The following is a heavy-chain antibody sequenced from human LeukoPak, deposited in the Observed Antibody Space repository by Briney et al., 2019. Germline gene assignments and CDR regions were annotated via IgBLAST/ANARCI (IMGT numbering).Heavy chain of an antibody. D-gene: IGHD2-8*01. Sequence: PGGSLRLSCAASGFTFSSYSMNWVRQAPGKGLEWVSSISSSSSYIYYAGSVKGRFTISRDNAKNSLYLQMNSLRAEDTAVYYCARDLGYCTNGVCYAYHFDYWGQGTLVTVSS. CDR1: GFTFSSYS. CDR2: ISSSSSYI. J-gene: IGHJ4*02. CDR3: ARDLGYCTNGVCYAYHFDY. V-gene: IGHV3-21*01.